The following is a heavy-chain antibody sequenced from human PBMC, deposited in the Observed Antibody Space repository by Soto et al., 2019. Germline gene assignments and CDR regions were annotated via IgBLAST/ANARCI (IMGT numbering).Heavy chain of an antibody. J-gene: IGHJ4*02. CDR2: INPNSGGT. Sequence: ASVKVSCKASGYTFTGYYMHWVRQAPGQGLEWMGWINPNSGGTNYAQKFQGRVTMTRDTSISTAYVELSRLRSDDTAVYYCARVKYYYDSSGYSVLDYWGQGTLVTVSS. CDR1: GYTFTGYY. CDR3: ARVKYYYDSSGYSVLDY. D-gene: IGHD3-22*01. V-gene: IGHV1-2*02.